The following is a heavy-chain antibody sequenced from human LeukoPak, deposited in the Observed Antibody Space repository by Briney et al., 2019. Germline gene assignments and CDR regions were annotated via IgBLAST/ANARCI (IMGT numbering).Heavy chain of an antibody. D-gene: IGHD2-2*01. V-gene: IGHV3-30*02. Sequence: GGSLTLSCVVSGFTFTGYSMNWVGQAPGKGLEWVAFIRNDGREKYYTDSVKGRFTISRDNSKNTLDLQMNSLRLEDTAVYYCALIGPPDCSSTSCREGTDWGQGTLVTVSS. CDR1: GFTFTGYS. CDR2: IRNDGREK. J-gene: IGHJ1*01. CDR3: ALIGPPDCSSTSCREGTD.